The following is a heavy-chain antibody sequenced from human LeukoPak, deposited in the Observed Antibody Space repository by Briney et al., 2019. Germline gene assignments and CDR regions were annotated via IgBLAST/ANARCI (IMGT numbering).Heavy chain of an antibody. V-gene: IGHV3-30*02. Sequence: GGSLRLSCAASGFTFSSYGMHWVRQAPGKGLEWVAFIGYDGSNKYTADSARGRFTLSRDNSKDTLYLQMNSLRAEDTAVYYCARRGGTTVTTSNFHMDVWGKGTTVTVSS. CDR1: GFTFSSYG. D-gene: IGHD4-17*01. J-gene: IGHJ6*03. CDR2: IGYDGSNK. CDR3: ARRGGTTVTTSNFHMDV.